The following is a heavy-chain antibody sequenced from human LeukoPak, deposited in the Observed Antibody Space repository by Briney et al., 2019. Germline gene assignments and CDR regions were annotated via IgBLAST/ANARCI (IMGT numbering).Heavy chain of an antibody. V-gene: IGHV3-9*01. CDR2: ISWNSGSI. D-gene: IGHD3-3*01. J-gene: IGHJ4*02. CDR1: GFTFDDYA. CDR3: ARDRNTDFWSGYYTNYFDY. Sequence: GGSLRLSCAASGFTFDDYAMHWVRQAPGKGLEWVSGISWNSGSIGYADSVKGRFTISRDNAKNSLYLQMNSLRAEDTAVYYCARDRNTDFWSGYYTNYFDYWGQGTLVTVSS.